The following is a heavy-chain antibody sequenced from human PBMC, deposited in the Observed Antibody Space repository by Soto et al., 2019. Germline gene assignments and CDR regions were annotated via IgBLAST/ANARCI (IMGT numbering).Heavy chain of an antibody. CDR2: IYPRDSDT. CDR3: ARLPGLVAPGTVFLDY. CDR1: VYTFSTYW. D-gene: IGHD6-13*01. J-gene: IGHJ4*02. Sequence: GESLKISCQRSVYTFSTYWIAGFLEVPFKGLEWMGIIYPRDSDTRYSPSFQGQVSILVDKSKSTAYLQWSSLKASDTAMYYCARLPGLVAPGTVFLDYWGQGTLVNVS. V-gene: IGHV5-51*01.